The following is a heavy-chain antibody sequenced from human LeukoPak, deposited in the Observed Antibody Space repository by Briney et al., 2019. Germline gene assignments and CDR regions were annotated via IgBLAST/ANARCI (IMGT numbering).Heavy chain of an antibody. Sequence: SETLSRTCTVSGDSITSGYCWGWIRQPPGKGLEWIGSISQSGTTYYNPSLKSRITISHDTSKNQFSLKLTSVTAADTATYYCTREEGGTTVDYWGQGTLVTVSS. V-gene: IGHV4-38-2*02. CDR2: ISQSGTT. D-gene: IGHD1-1*01. J-gene: IGHJ4*02. CDR1: GDSITSGYC. CDR3: TREEGGTTVDY.